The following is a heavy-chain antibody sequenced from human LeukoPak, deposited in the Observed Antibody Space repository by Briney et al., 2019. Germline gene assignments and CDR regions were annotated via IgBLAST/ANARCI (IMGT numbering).Heavy chain of an antibody. J-gene: IGHJ4*02. CDR1: GGTFSSYA. D-gene: IGHD6-6*01. V-gene: IGHV1-69*04. CDR3: VTRGSSSGLDY. CDR2: IIPILGIA. Sequence: ASVKVSCKASGGTFSSYAISWVRQAPGQGLEWMGRIIPILGIANYAQKFQGRVTITGDKSTSTAYMELSSLRSEDTAVYYCVTRGSSSGLDYWGQGTLVTVSS.